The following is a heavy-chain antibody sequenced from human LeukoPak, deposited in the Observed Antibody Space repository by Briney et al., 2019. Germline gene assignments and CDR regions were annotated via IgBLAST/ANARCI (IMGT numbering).Heavy chain of an antibody. CDR3: AKDLDGGNSGWVCFDY. CDR2: ISWNSGSI. D-gene: IGHD4-23*01. V-gene: IGHV3-9*01. CDR1: GFTFDDYA. Sequence: GGSLRLSCAASGFTFDDYAMHWVRQAPGKGLEWVSGISWNSGSIGYADSVKGRFTISRDNAKNSLYPQMNSLRAEDTALYYCAKDLDGGNSGWVCFDYWGQGTLVTVSS. J-gene: IGHJ4*02.